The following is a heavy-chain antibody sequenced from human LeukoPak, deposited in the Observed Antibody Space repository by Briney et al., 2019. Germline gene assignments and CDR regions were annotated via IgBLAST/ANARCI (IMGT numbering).Heavy chain of an antibody. CDR2: IWYDGSKK. CDR3: ARDGDYDRSYRSGFDY. J-gene: IGHJ4*02. Sequence: PGRSLRLSCAASGFTFSSYGMHWVRQAPGKGLEWVAVIWYDGSKKYYVDSVKGRFTISRDNAKNSLYLQMDSLRAEDTALYFCARDGDYDRSYRSGFDYWGQGTLVTVSS. CDR1: GFTFSSYG. V-gene: IGHV3-33*01. D-gene: IGHD3-10*02.